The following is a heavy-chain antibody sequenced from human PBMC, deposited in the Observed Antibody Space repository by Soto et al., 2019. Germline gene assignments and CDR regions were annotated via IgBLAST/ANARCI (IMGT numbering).Heavy chain of an antibody. Sequence: QVQLVESGGGVVQPGRSLRLSCAASGFTFSSYAMHWVRRAPGKGLEWMAVMSYDGSNKYYADSVKGRFTISRDNSKNTLYRQMNSLRPEVTALYYCARDGGAYWGQGTLVIVSS. J-gene: IGHJ4*02. D-gene: IGHD3-16*01. CDR3: ARDGGAY. CDR1: GFTFSSYA. CDR2: MSYDGSNK. V-gene: IGHV3-30-3*01.